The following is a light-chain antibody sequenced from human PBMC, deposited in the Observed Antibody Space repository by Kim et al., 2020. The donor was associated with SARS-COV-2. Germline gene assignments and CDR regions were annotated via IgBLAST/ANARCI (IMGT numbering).Light chain of an antibody. CDR3: QQYHTHST. Sequence: SESVGDTVTITCRASQSVHIWLAWYQQKPGKAPKLLIHQASNLQSGVPSRFSGRGSGSEFTLTINSLQSGDFATYYCQQYHTHSTFGQGTKVDIK. J-gene: IGKJ1*01. V-gene: IGKV1-5*03. CDR1: QSVHIW. CDR2: QAS.